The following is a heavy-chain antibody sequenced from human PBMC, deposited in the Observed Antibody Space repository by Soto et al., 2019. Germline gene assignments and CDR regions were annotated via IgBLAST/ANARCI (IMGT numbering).Heavy chain of an antibody. CDR3: ARDLTPSDY. CDR2: ISAYNGNT. J-gene: IGHJ4*02. D-gene: IGHD2-15*01. V-gene: IGHV1-18*01. CDR1: GYTFTSYG. Sequence: QVQLVQSGAEVKKPGASVKVSCKASGYTFTSYGISWVRQAPGQGLEWMGWISAYNGNTNYAQNLQGRVTMTPDTAASTAYMKLRSLRSDDTAVYYCARDLTPSDYWGQGTLVTVSS.